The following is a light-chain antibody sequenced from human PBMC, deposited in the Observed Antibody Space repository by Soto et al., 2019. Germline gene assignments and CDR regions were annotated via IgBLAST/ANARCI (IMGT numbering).Light chain of an antibody. J-gene: IGKJ2*01. CDR3: QQYYSTPYT. Sequence: DIVMTQSPDSLAVSLGERATINCKSSQSVLSSSNHKNYLAWYQLKPGQPPKVLIYWASTRGSGVPDRFSGSGSGTDFTLTISSLQAEDVAVYYCQQYYSTPYTFGQGTKLEIK. CDR2: WAS. CDR1: QSVLSSSNHKNY. V-gene: IGKV4-1*01.